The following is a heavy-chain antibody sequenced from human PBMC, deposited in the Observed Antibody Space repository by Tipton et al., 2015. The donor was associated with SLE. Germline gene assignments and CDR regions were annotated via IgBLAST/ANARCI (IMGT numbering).Heavy chain of an antibody. CDR3: ARSHQLLYFDY. CDR2: ISSNGGST. D-gene: IGHD2-2*01. Sequence: GSLRLSCAASGFTFSSYAMHWVRQAPGKGLEYVSAISSNGGSTYYANSVKGRFTISRDNSKNTLYLQMGSLRAEDMAVYYCARSHQLLYFDYWGQGTLVTVSS. J-gene: IGHJ4*02. V-gene: IGHV3-64*01. CDR1: GFTFSSYA.